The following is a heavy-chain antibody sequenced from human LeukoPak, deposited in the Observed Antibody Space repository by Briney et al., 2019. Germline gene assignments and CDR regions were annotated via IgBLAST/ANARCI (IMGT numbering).Heavy chain of an antibody. J-gene: IGHJ3*02. CDR2: INHSGST. D-gene: IGHD3-22*01. CDR3: ATFYYDMAFDI. V-gene: IGHV4-34*01. CDR1: GGSFSGYY. Sequence: SETLSLTCAVYGGSFSGYYWSWIRQPPGKGLEWIGEINHSGSTNYNPSLKSRVTISVDTSKNQFSLKLSSVTAADTAVYYCATFYYDMAFDIWGQGTMVTASS.